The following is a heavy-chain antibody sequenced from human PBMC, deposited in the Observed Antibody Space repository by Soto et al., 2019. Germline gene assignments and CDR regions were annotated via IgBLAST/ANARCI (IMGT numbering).Heavy chain of an antibody. CDR3: ARSQGSSTSLEIYYYYYYAMDV. Sequence: QVPLVQSGAEVKKPGSSVKVSCKASGGTFSSYAISWVRQAPGQGLEWMGGIIPISGTANYAQKFQGRVTITADESTSTAYMELSSLRSEDTAVYYCARSQGSSTSLEIYYYYYYAMDVWGQGTTVTVSS. CDR1: GGTFSSYA. CDR2: IIPISGTA. J-gene: IGHJ6*02. V-gene: IGHV1-69*01. D-gene: IGHD2-2*01.